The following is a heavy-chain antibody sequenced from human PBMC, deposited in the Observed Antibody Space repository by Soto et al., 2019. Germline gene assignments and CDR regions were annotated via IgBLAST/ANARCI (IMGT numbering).Heavy chain of an antibody. CDR2: LSRSGGAT. V-gene: IGHV3-23*01. J-gene: IGHJ5*02. CDR1: GFNTRCYS. Sequence: PGGSLRLSCTASGFNTRCYSMSWVRHTPGKGLEWVAALSRSGGATYYADSVRGRFTISRDASKDALFLQMRNLRAEDTAIYYCSKGEMSTIRNSFDPWGQGTLVTVSS. CDR3: SKGEMSTIRNSFDP. D-gene: IGHD1-1*01.